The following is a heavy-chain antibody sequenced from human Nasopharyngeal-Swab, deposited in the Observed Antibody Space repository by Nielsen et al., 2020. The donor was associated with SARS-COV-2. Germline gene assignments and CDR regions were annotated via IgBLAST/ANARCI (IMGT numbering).Heavy chain of an antibody. CDR2: IYSGGST. V-gene: IGHV3-53*05. CDR3: APATVRVVINWFDP. D-gene: IGHD3-10*01. J-gene: IGHJ5*02. CDR1: GFTFDDYA. Sequence: GESLKISCAASGFTFDDYAMHWVRQAPGKGLEWVSVIYSGGSTYYADSVTGRFTISRDTSKNTLYLQMKRLRSEDTAVYYCAPATVRVVINWFDPWGQGTLVTVSS.